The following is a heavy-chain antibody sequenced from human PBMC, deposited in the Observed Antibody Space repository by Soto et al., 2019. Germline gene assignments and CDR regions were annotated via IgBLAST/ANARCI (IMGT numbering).Heavy chain of an antibody. D-gene: IGHD2-8*01. CDR3: ATLPCSVVNDLCYNVFDL. CDR2: ISGDGDGT. V-gene: IGHV3-23*01. J-gene: IGHJ3*01. Sequence: EVQLLESGGGLTQPGGSLRLSCAASGITLSNYAMSWVRQAPGKGLEWVSAISGDGDGTYYADSVQGRFTISRDNSKNTLSLQMNSLRAEDTAVDFCATLPCSVVNDLCYNVFDLWGQGAMVTVSS. CDR1: GITLSNYA.